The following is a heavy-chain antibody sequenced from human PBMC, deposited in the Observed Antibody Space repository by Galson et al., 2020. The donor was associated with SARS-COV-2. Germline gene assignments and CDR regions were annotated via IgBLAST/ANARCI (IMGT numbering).Heavy chain of an antibody. V-gene: IGHV3-15*01. Sequence: GESLKISCAVSEFTFNDAWMSWVRQAPGKGLEWVGRIKDKADGGTTDYAAPVKGRFSISRDDSKNTLYLQMNSLKTEDTAVYYCTLSDCSSASCSLDAFDIWGQGTMVTVSS. CDR2: IKDKADGGTT. CDR1: EFTFNDAW. J-gene: IGHJ3*02. D-gene: IGHD2-2*01. CDR3: TLSDCSSASCSLDAFDI.